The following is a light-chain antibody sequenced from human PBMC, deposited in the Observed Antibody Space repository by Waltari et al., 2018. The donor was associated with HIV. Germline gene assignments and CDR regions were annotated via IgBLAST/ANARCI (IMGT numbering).Light chain of an antibody. CDR2: GVN. J-gene: IGLJ3*02. CDR3: TSYVHRDIAL. CDR1: SADIGTFDF. Sequence: HSALAQPPSASGSPGQSVTISCTGTSADIGTFDFVSWYQHRPGKTPKLLIYGVNKRPSGVPDRFSGSKSGNTASLTVSGLQADDEGHYYCTSYVHRDIALFGGGTQLTVL. V-gene: IGLV2-8*01.